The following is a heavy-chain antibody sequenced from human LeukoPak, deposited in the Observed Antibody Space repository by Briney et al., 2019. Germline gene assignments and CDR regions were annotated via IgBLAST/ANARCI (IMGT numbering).Heavy chain of an antibody. CDR1: GGSISSYY. V-gene: IGHV4-59*01. Sequence: TSETLSLTCTVSGGSISSYYWSWIRQPPGKGLEWIGYIYYSGSTNYNPSLKSRVTISVDTSKNQFSLKLSSVTAADTAVYYCARDHRIAARLDYAFDIWGQGTMVTVSS. CDR2: IYYSGST. CDR3: ARDHRIAARLDYAFDI. D-gene: IGHD6-6*01. J-gene: IGHJ3*02.